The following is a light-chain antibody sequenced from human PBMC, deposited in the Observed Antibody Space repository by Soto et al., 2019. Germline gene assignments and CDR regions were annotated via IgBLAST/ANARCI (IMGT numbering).Light chain of an antibody. CDR3: AAWDDSLNGPG. CDR1: SSHIGSNT. CDR2: SNN. V-gene: IGLV1-44*01. Sequence: QSVLTQPPSASGTPGQRVTISCSGSSSHIGSNTVNWYQQLPGTAPKLLIYSNNQRPSGVPDRFAGSKSGTSASLAISGRQSEDEDDYYCAAWDDSLNGPGFGGGTKLTVL. J-gene: IGLJ2*01.